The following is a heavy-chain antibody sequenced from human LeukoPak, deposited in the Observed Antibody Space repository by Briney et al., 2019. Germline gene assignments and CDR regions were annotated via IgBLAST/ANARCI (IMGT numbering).Heavy chain of an antibody. CDR2: ISYDGSNQ. V-gene: IGHV3-30*04. CDR1: GFTFSTYA. J-gene: IGHJ3*02. D-gene: IGHD3-10*01. Sequence: GGSLRLSCAASGFTFSTYAMHWVRQAPGKGLEWVAVISYDGSNQYYADSVKGRFTISRDNFKNTLYLQMNSLRAEDTALYYCAKGVRITMVRGAFDIWGQGTMVTVSS. CDR3: AKGVRITMVRGAFDI.